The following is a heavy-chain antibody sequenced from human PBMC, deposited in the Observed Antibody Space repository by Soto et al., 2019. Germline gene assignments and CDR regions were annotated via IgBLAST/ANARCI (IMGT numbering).Heavy chain of an antibody. CDR3: ARVYCSTTSCYGDV. CDR1: GFTFSDYY. J-gene: IGHJ6*02. Sequence: QVQLVESGGGLVKPGGSLRLSCAASGFTFSDYYMSWIRQAPGKGLEWVSYISSSGRHMFYADSVKGQFTISSDNAKNSLYLQMKSLRAEDTAVYYCARVYCSTTSCYGDVWGQGTTVTVSS. D-gene: IGHD2-2*01. V-gene: IGHV3-11*01. CDR2: ISSSGRHM.